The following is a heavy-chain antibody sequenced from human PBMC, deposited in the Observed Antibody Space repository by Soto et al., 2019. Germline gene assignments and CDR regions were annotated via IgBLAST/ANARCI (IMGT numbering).Heavy chain of an antibody. J-gene: IGHJ4*02. Sequence: ASVKVSCKTSGYTFSSYGINWLRQAPGQGLEWMGWISTYNGDTHSAQNFEGRLSMTTDPLTSTAYLDLASLRPDDAAVYYCAKGSGDPHFDYWGQGTLVTVSS. CDR3: AKGSGDPHFDY. CDR1: GYTFSSYG. V-gene: IGHV1-18*04. CDR2: ISTYNGDT.